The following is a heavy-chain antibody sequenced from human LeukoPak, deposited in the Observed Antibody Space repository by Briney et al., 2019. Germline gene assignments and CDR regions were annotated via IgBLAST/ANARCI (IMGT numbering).Heavy chain of an antibody. CDR3: AREHGSTYYYYYGMDV. Sequence: PSETLSLTCTVSGGSISSYYWSWIRQPAGKGLEWIGRIYTSGSTNYNPSLKSRVTMSADTSKNQFSLKLSSVTAADTAVYYCAREHGSTYYYYYGMDVWGQGTTVTVSS. CDR1: GGSISSYY. J-gene: IGHJ6*02. D-gene: IGHD3-10*01. V-gene: IGHV4-4*07. CDR2: IYTSGST.